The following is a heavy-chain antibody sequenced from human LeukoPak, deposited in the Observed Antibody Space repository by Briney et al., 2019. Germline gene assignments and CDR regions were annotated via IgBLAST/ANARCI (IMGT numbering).Heavy chain of an antibody. Sequence: ASVKVSCKASGYTFTSYDINWVRQATGQGLEWMGWMNPNSGNTGYAQKFQGRVTMTRNTSISTAYMELSSLRSEDTAVYYCARGPLLTQGSYYDSSGSGDWFDPWGQGTLVTVSS. J-gene: IGHJ5*02. CDR1: GYTFTSYD. CDR3: ARGPLLTQGSYYDSSGSGDWFDP. CDR2: MNPNSGNT. V-gene: IGHV1-8*01. D-gene: IGHD3-22*01.